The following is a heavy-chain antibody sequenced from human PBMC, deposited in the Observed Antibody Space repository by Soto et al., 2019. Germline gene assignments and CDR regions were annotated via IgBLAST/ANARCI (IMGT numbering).Heavy chain of an antibody. CDR3: ATVWAMVRGVIISTSYYGMDV. Sequence: ASVKVSCKVSGYTLTELSMHWVRQAPGKGLEWMGGFDPEDGETIYAQKFQGRVTMTEDTSTDTAYMELSSLRSEDTAVYYCATVWAMVRGVIISTSYYGMDVRGQGTTVTVSS. J-gene: IGHJ6*02. V-gene: IGHV1-24*01. D-gene: IGHD3-10*01. CDR1: GYTLTELS. CDR2: FDPEDGET.